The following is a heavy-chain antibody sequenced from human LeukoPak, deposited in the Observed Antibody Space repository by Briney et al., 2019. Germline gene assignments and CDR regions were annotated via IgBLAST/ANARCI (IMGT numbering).Heavy chain of an antibody. Sequence: GGTLRLSCAASGFTFSSFAMSWIRQAPGKWLEWVSSISSSGVGTYYADSVRGRFTISRDNSKNTLFLQMNSLRAEDSAVYYCAKDYVVGSIDYWGQGTLVTVSS. CDR2: ISSSGVGT. V-gene: IGHV3-23*01. D-gene: IGHD2-21*01. J-gene: IGHJ4*02. CDR3: AKDYVVGSIDY. CDR1: GFTFSSFA.